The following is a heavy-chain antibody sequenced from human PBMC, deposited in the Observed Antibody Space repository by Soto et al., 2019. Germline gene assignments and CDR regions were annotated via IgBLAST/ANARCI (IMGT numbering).Heavy chain of an antibody. CDR1: GYTFTSYG. Sequence: QVQQVQSGAEVKKPGASVKVSCKASGYTFTSYGISWVRQAPGQGLEWMGWISAYNGNTNYAQKLQGRVTMTTDTSTSTASMELRSRRSYDTAVYYCERGGRRYSYGYGPYYYYYMDVWGKGTTVTVSS. CDR3: ERGGRRYSYGYGPYYYYYMDV. V-gene: IGHV1-18*01. CDR2: ISAYNGNT. J-gene: IGHJ6*03. D-gene: IGHD5-18*01.